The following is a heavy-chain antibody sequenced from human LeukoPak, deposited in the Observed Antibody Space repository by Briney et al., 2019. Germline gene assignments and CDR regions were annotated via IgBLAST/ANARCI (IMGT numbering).Heavy chain of an antibody. J-gene: IGHJ3*02. CDR1: GYTFTSYG. Sequence: VASVKVSCKASGYTFTSYGINWVRQAPGQGLEWMGGIIPIFGTANYAQKFQGRVTITADESTSTAYMELSSLRSEDTAVYYCARAVSSSSETAFDIWGQGTMVTVSS. V-gene: IGHV1-69*13. CDR2: IIPIFGTA. D-gene: IGHD6-6*01. CDR3: ARAVSSSSETAFDI.